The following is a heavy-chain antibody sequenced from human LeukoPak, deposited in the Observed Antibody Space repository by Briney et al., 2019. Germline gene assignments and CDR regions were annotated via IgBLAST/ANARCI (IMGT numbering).Heavy chain of an antibody. J-gene: IGHJ4*02. V-gene: IGHV3-9*01. Sequence: PGGSLRLSCAASGFTFDDYAMHWVRQAPGKGLEWVSGISWNSGSIGYADSVKGRFTISRDNAKNSLYLQMNSLRAEDTALYYCAKDTGWGGSTGYFDYWGQGTLVTVSS. D-gene: IGHD3-16*01. CDR2: ISWNSGSI. CDR3: AKDTGWGGSTGYFDY. CDR1: GFTFDDYA.